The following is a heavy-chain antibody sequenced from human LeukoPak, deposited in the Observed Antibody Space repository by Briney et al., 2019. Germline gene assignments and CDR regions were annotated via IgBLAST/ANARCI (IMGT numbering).Heavy chain of an antibody. J-gene: IGHJ4*02. CDR1: GGSISSSSYY. Sequence: SETLSLTCTVSGGSISSSSYYWGWIRQPPGKGLEWIGSIYYSGSTYYNPSLKSRVTISVDTSKNQFSLKLSSVTAADAAVYYCARTDYGGRRHFDYWGQGTLVTVSS. CDR2: IYYSGST. V-gene: IGHV4-39*01. CDR3: ARTDYGGRRHFDY. D-gene: IGHD4-23*01.